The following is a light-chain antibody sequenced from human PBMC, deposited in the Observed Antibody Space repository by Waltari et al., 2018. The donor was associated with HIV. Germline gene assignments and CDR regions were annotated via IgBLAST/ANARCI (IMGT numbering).Light chain of an antibody. Sequence: QSALTQPASVSGSPRQSITISCTGTSSDIGTYNLVSWYRQYPGMAPQLVVHGVDSRPSGLSDRFSGSKSGNVASLTIASLQSEDEAEYYCSSYANTDTLLFGGGTKLTVL. CDR1: SSDIGTYNL. V-gene: IGLV2-14*01. J-gene: IGLJ3*02. CDR3: SSYANTDTLL. CDR2: GVD.